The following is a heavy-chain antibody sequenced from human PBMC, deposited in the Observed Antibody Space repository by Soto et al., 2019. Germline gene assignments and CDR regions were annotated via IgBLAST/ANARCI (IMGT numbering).Heavy chain of an antibody. J-gene: IGHJ4*01. CDR1: GYTFTSYG. CDR2: ISAYNGNT. Sequence: ASVKVSCKASGYTFTSYGISWVRQAPGQGLEWMGWISAYNGNTNYAQKLQGRVTMTTDTSTSTAYMELRSLRSDDTAVYYCARDQLDGYYRPNSAAAGDNWGQGTMVTVSS. V-gene: IGHV1-18*01. D-gene: IGHD3-10*01. CDR3: ARDQLDGYYRPNSAAAGDN.